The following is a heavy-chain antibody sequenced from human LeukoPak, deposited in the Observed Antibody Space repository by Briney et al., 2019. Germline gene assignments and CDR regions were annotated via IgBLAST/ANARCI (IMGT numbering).Heavy chain of an antibody. CDR2: ISSSSSYI. D-gene: IGHD3-3*01. V-gene: IGHV3-21*01. Sequence: GGSLRLSCAASGFTFSSYSMNWVRQAPGKGLEWVSSISSSSSYIYYADSVKGRFTISRDNAKNSLYLQMNSLRAEDTAVYYCGRDPEFWNREFDYWGQGTLVTVSS. CDR3: GRDPEFWNREFDY. CDR1: GFTFSSYS. J-gene: IGHJ4*02.